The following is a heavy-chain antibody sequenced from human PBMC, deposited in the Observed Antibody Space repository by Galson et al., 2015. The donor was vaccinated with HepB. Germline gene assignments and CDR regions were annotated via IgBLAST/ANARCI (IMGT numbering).Heavy chain of an antibody. V-gene: IGHV1-46*03. CDR3: ARDNGMVGATTGEYYFDY. CDR1: GYTFTSYY. Sequence: SVKVSCKASGYTFTSYYMHWVRQAPGQGLEWMGIINPSDGTTTYAQKFQGRVTMTRDTSTSTVYMELSTLRSEDTAVFYCARDNGMVGATTGEYYFDYWGQGTLVTVSS. CDR2: INPSDGTT. J-gene: IGHJ4*02. D-gene: IGHD1-26*01.